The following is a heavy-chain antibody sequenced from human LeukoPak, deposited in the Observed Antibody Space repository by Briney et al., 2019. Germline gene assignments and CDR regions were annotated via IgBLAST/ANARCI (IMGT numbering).Heavy chain of an antibody. V-gene: IGHV1-2*02. CDR2: INPNSGGT. CDR1: GYTFTGYY. CDR3: ARETTVTTIFDY. J-gene: IGHJ4*02. D-gene: IGHD4-17*01. Sequence: ASVKVSCKASGYTFTGYYMHWVRQAPGQGPEWMGWINPNSGGTNYAQKFQGRVTMTRDTSISTAYMELSRLRSDDTAVYYCARETTVTTIFDYWGQGTLVTVSS.